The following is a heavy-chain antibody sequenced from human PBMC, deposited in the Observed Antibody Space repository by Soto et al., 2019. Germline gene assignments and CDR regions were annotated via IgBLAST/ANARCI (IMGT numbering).Heavy chain of an antibody. CDR3: ARDHQHSSSWSFDF. CDR2: IYYGGNT. V-gene: IGHV4-59*12. Sequence: PSETLSLTCTVSGGSISSYYWSWIRQPPGKGLEWIGEIYYGGNTNYNPSLKSRVTMSLDQSKNQLSLMLTSVTAADTAVYYCARDHQHSSSWSFDFWGQGILVTVSS. D-gene: IGHD6-13*01. CDR1: GGSISSYY. J-gene: IGHJ4*02.